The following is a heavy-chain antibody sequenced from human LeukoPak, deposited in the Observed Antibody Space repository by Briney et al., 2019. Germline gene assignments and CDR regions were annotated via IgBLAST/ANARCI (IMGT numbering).Heavy chain of an antibody. CDR2: INGSGGST. Sequence: GGSLRLSCAASGFTFSSYAMSWVRQAPGKGLEWVSTINGSGGSTYYADSVKGRFTISRDNSKNTLYLQMNSLRAEDTAVYYCAKGSGYYYEAAFDIWGQGTMVTVSS. CDR3: AKGSGYYYEAAFDI. CDR1: GFTFSSYA. V-gene: IGHV3-23*01. J-gene: IGHJ3*02. D-gene: IGHD3-22*01.